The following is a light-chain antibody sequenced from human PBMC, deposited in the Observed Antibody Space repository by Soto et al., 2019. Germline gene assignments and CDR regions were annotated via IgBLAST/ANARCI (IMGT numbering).Light chain of an antibody. J-gene: IGLJ2*01. Sequence: QSVLTQPPSTSGTPGQRVTISCSGASSNIGSNTVNWYQHLPGTAPKLLIYYNNQRPSGVPDRFSGSRSGTSASLAITGLQSGDDVYYYCAAWDDSLNGVVFGGGTKLTVL. CDR3: AAWDDSLNGVV. V-gene: IGLV1-44*01. CDR2: YNN. CDR1: SSNIGSNT.